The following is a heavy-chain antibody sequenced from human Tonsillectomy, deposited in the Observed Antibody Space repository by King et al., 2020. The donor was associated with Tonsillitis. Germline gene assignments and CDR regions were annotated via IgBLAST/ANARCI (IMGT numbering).Heavy chain of an antibody. CDR2: ISYDGSNK. D-gene: IGHD6-19*01. Sequence: VQLVESGGGVVQPGRSLRLSCAASGFTFSSYAMHWVRQAPGKGLEWVAVISYDGSNKYYADSVKGRFTISRDNSKNTLYLQMNSLRAEDTAVYYCARDKRGIAVAGTRAFDIWGQGTMVTVSS. J-gene: IGHJ3*02. V-gene: IGHV3-30-3*01. CDR1: GFTFSSYA. CDR3: ARDKRGIAVAGTRAFDI.